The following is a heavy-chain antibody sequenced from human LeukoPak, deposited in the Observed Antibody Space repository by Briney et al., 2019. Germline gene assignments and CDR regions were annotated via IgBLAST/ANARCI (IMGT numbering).Heavy chain of an antibody. Sequence: GASVKVSCKISGNSLTELAMHWVRLAPGKGLEWVGGFDPEDGETIYAPKFQGRVTMTRDTSTSTVYMELSSLRSEDTAVYYCARVDGSGSYNAFDIWGQGTMVTVSS. J-gene: IGHJ3*02. V-gene: IGHV1-24*01. D-gene: IGHD3-10*01. CDR3: ARVDGSGSYNAFDI. CDR2: FDPEDGET. CDR1: GNSLTELA.